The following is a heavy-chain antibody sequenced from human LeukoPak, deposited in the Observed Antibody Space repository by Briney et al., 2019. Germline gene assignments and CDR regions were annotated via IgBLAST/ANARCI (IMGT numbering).Heavy chain of an antibody. D-gene: IGHD3-22*01. J-gene: IGHJ6*02. CDR3: AKATYYYDNSGYYSYYYGMDV. Sequence: PGGSLRLSCAASGFTFSSYAMHWVRQAPGKGLEWVAAISHDGSNNYYADSVKGLFTISRDNSKNTLYLQMNSLRAEDTAVYYCAKATYYYDNSGYYSYYYGMDVWGQGTTVTVSS. CDR2: ISHDGSNN. CDR1: GFTFSSYA. V-gene: IGHV3-30-3*01.